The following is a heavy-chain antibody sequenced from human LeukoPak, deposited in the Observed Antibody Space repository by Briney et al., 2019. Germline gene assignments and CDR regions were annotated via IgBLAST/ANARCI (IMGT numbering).Heavy chain of an antibody. V-gene: IGHV4-31*03. CDR2: TYYSDNT. J-gene: IGHJ6*03. D-gene: IGHD5-12*01. CDR3: ARVVPPSMDIFASQFYMDV. CDR1: GGSITSGGYY. Sequence: SQTLSLTCTVSGGSITSGGYYWSWIRQHPGKGLEWIGYTYYSDNTFYRSSLKSRVGISLDTSKNQFSLKLTSVTAADTAMYYCARVVPPSMDIFASQFYMDVWGKGTTVTVSS.